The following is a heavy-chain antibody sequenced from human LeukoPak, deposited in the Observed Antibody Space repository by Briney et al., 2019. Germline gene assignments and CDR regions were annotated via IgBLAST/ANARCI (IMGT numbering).Heavy chain of an antibody. D-gene: IGHD4-11*01. CDR2: IYPGDSDT. CDR3: ARPIVADYSDAFDI. CDR1: GYSFTSYW. Sequence: GESLKISCKGSGYSFTSYWIGWVRQMPGKGLEWMGIIYPGDSDTGYSPSFQGQVTISADRSISTAYLQWSSLRASDTAMYYCARPIVADYSDAFDIWGQGTKVTVSS. V-gene: IGHV5-51*01. J-gene: IGHJ3*02.